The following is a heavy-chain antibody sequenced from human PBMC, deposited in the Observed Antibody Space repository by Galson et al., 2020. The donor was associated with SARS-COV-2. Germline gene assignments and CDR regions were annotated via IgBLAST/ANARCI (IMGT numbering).Heavy chain of an antibody. CDR3: ATAPGRVRAKWFDP. J-gene: IGHJ5*02. Sequence: ASVKVSCKVSGYTLTELSMHWVRQAPGKGLEWMGGFDPEDGETIYAQKFQGRVTMTEDTSTDTAYMELSSLRSEDTAVYYCATAPGRVRAKWFDPWGQGTLVTVSS. CDR1: GYTLTELS. CDR2: FDPEDGET. D-gene: IGHD3-10*01. V-gene: IGHV1-24*01.